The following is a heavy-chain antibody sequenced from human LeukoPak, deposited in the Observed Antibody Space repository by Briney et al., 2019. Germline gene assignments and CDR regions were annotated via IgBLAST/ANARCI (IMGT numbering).Heavy chain of an antibody. J-gene: IGHJ4*02. CDR1: GYTFTGYY. D-gene: IGHD5-12*01. CDR2: INPNSGGT. V-gene: IGHV1-2*02. Sequence: ASVKVSYKASGYTFTGYYMHWVRQAPGQGLEWMGWINPNSGGTNYAQKFQGRVTMTRDTSISTAYMELSRLRSDDTAVYYCARRMNSGYDWHYWGQGTLVTVSS. CDR3: ARRMNSGYDWHY.